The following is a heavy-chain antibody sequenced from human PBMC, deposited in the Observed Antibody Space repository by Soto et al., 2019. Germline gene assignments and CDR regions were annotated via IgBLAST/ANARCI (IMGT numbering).Heavy chain of an antibody. J-gene: IGHJ5*02. Sequence: QLQLQESGPGLVRPSETLSLTCTVSGGSINDFAYYWGWIRQPPGKGLEWIGTVYYNENTYYNPSLKSRVTISVDTAKNQFPLTLRSVTAADTAMYFCARRERYYGSPGWFDPWGQGTLVTVSS. D-gene: IGHD3-16*01. V-gene: IGHV4-39*01. CDR2: VYYNENT. CDR1: GGSINDFAYY. CDR3: ARRERYYGSPGWFDP.